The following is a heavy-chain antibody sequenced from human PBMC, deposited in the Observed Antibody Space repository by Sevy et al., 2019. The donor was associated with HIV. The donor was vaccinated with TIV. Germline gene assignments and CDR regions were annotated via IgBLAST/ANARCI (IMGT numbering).Heavy chain of an antibody. Sequence: SETLSLTCTVSGGSISSGGYYWSWIRQHPGKGLEWIGYIYYSASTYYNPSLKSRVTISVDTSKNQFSLKLSSVTAADTAVYYCARDRAKYDSSGYYVDAFDIWGQGTMVTVSS. CDR3: ARDRAKYDSSGYYVDAFDI. V-gene: IGHV4-31*03. D-gene: IGHD3-22*01. CDR1: GGSISSGGYY. J-gene: IGHJ3*02. CDR2: IYYSAST.